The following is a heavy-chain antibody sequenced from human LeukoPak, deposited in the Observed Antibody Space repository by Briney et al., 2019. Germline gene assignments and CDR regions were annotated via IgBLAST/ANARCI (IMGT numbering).Heavy chain of an antibody. CDR1: GFTFSTYW. J-gene: IGHJ4*02. D-gene: IGHD6-13*01. Sequence: GESLRLSCAASGFTFSTYWIHWVRQAPGKGLVWVSYIKSDGSATNYADSVKGRFTISRDNAKNTVYLHLNSLRVEDTAVYYCVRDSSKWYYDFWGQGSLVTVSS. CDR2: IKSDGSAT. CDR3: VRDSSKWYYDF. V-gene: IGHV3-74*01.